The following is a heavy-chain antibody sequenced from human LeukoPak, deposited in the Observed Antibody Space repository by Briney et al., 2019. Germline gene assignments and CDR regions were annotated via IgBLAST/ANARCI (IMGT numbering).Heavy chain of an antibody. J-gene: IGHJ6*02. V-gene: IGHV3-66*01. Sequence: GGSLRLSCAASGFAVSSNHLTWVRQAPGKGLEWVSVISNSGTTYYADSVKGRLTISRDNSKNTVYLQMNSLRAQDTSVYSCARVPHGMDVWGQGTTVTVSS. CDR1: GFAVSSNH. CDR2: ISNSGTT. CDR3: ARVPHGMDV.